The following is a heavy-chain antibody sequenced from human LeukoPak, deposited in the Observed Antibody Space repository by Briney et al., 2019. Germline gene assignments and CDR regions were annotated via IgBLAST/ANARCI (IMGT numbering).Heavy chain of an antibody. CDR1: GYTFTSYY. V-gene: IGHV1-46*01. CDR2: INPSGGST. Sequence: GASVKVSCKASGYTFTSYYMHWVRQAPGQGLEWMGIINPSGGSTSYAQKFQGRVTMTRDMSTSTVYMELSSLRSEDTAVYYCAREIKVVVINRLTYYFDYWGQGTLVTVSS. J-gene: IGHJ4*02. D-gene: IGHD3-22*01. CDR3: AREIKVVVINRLTYYFDY.